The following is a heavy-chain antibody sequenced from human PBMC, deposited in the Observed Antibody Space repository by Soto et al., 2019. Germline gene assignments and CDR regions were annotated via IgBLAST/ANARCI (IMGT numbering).Heavy chain of an antibody. Sequence: VSGPTLVNPTQTLTLTCTFSGFSLSTSGMCVSWIRQPPGKALEWLALIDWDDDKYYSTSLKTRLTISKDTSKNQVVLTMTNMDPVDTATYYCARIEDDAYDFWSGPQIPYYFDYWGQGTLVTVSS. D-gene: IGHD3-3*01. CDR2: IDWDDDK. CDR1: GFSLSTSGMC. CDR3: ARIEDDAYDFWSGPQIPYYFDY. J-gene: IGHJ4*02. V-gene: IGHV2-70*01.